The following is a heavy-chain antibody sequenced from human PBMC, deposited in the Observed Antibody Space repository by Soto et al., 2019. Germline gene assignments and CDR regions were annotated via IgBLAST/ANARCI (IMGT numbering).Heavy chain of an antibody. CDR2: ISAYNGNT. J-gene: IGHJ4*02. CDR1: GYTFTSYG. Sequence: QVQLVQSGAEVKKPGASVKVSCKASGYTFTSYGVSWVRKAPGQGLEWMGWISAYNGNTKYAQKLQGSVTMTTDTSTNTAYMDLRSLRSDDTAVYYCARDSPPVDYWGQGTLVTVSS. V-gene: IGHV1-18*01. CDR3: ARDSPPVDY.